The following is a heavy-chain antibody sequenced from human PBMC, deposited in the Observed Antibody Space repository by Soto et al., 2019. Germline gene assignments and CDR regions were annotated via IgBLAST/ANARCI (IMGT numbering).Heavy chain of an antibody. CDR1: VFTFTRFS. J-gene: IGHJ4*02. Sequence: GWSLRLSCASSVFTFTRFSMNWVRQAPGKGLEWVSSISSTTNYIYYGDSMKGRFTISRDNAKNSLYLEMNSLRAEDTAVYYCARESEDLTSNFDYWGQGTLVTVSS. CDR2: ISSTTNYI. CDR3: ARESEDLTSNFDY. V-gene: IGHV3-21*06.